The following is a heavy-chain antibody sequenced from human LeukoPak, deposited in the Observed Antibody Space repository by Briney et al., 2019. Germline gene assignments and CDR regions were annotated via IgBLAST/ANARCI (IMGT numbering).Heavy chain of an antibody. CDR2: IAKSGSN. J-gene: IGHJ4*02. D-gene: IGHD5-18*01. Sequence: SQSLSLTCTVSGGSISSHYWSWIRQPPGKGLEWIGYIAKSGSNTFNPSFKSRVTISVDTSTNQFSLKLASVTAADTAVYYCARGGYNDGYDDDFEYWGQGILVTVSS. V-gene: IGHV4-59*11. CDR1: GGSISSHY. CDR3: ARGGYNDGYDDDFEY.